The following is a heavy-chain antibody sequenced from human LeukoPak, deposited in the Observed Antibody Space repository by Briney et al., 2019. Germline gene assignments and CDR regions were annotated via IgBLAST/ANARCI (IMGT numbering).Heavy chain of an antibody. CDR1: GGSFSDYY. Sequence: EPSETLSLTCAVCGGSFSDYYWTWIRQPPGKGLDWIGEINDSGSALYNPSLMNRVTISVDMSKNPFSLNLTSVTAADTGVYYSGRGPHPHWPPMENWGQGSLVTVSS. D-gene: IGHD3-10*01. J-gene: IGHJ4*02. CDR3: GRGPHPHWPPMEN. V-gene: IGHV4-34*01. CDR2: INDSGSA.